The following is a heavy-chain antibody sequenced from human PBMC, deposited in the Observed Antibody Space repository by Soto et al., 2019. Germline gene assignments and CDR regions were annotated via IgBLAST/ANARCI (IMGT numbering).Heavy chain of an antibody. Sequence: QVQLVQSGAEVKKPGASVKVSCKASGYTFTGYYMHWVRQAPGQGLEWMGWINPNSGGTNYAQKFQGWVTMSGDTSISTAYMELVRLRSDDTAVYYCARDAVYCSGGSCPLDYWCQGTLVTVSS. D-gene: IGHD2-15*01. CDR2: INPNSGGT. CDR3: ARDAVYCSGGSCPLDY. J-gene: IGHJ4*02. CDR1: GYTFTGYY. V-gene: IGHV1-2*04.